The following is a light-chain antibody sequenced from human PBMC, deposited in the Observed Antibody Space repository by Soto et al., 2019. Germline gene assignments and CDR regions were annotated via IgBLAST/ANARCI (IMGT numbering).Light chain of an antibody. CDR1: PTVSSSF. CDR2: DAS. CDR3: QQYGNSPPTFS. V-gene: IGKV3-20*01. Sequence: EIVWTQSPGTLSLSPGESATLSCRASPTVSSSFLAWYQQQRGQAPRLLIYDASRRATGIPDRFSGSGSVTDFTLNISRLEPEDCAGYYCQQYGNSPPTFSFCPVTKVDIK. J-gene: IGKJ3*01.